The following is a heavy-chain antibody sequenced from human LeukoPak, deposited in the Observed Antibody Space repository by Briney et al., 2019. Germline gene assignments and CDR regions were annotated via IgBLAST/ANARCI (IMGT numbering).Heavy chain of an antibody. D-gene: IGHD4-17*01. Sequence: GGSLRLSCAASGFTFSSYAMSWVRQAPGKGLEWVSGISGSGGSTYYADSVKGRFTISRDNAKNSLYLQMNSLRAEDTAVYYCARVLNDYGDYVIDYLGQGTLVTVSS. V-gene: IGHV3-23*01. CDR3: ARVLNDYGDYVIDY. CDR2: ISGSGGST. CDR1: GFTFSSYA. J-gene: IGHJ4*02.